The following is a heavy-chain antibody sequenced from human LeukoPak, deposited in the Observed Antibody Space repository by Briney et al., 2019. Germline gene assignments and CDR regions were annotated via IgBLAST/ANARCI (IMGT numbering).Heavy chain of an antibody. CDR2: IYHSGST. CDR1: GFTFSDYY. Sequence: LRLSCAASGFTFSDYYMSWIRQAPGKGLEWIGYIYHSGSTYYNPSLKSRVTISVDRSKNQFSLKLSSVTAADTAVYYCARGSRGYASYAFDIWGQGTMVTVSS. V-gene: IGHV4-30-2*01. J-gene: IGHJ3*02. D-gene: IGHD6-25*01. CDR3: ARGSRGYASYAFDI.